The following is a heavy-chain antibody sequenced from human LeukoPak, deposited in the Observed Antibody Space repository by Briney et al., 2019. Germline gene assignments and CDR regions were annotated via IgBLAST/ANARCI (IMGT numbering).Heavy chain of an antibody. Sequence: PSETLSLTCAVYGGSFSGYYWSWIRQPPGKGLEWIGEINHSGSTNYNPSLKSRVTISVDTSKNQFSLKLSSVTAADTAVYYCARVPLSTAYLHYYSMDVWGKGTTVTVSS. V-gene: IGHV4-34*01. CDR3: ARVPLSTAYLHYYSMDV. J-gene: IGHJ6*03. CDR2: INHSGST. CDR1: GGSFSGYY. D-gene: IGHD2-21*02.